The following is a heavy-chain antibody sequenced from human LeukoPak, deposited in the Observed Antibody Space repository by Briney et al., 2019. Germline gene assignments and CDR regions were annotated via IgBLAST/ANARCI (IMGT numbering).Heavy chain of an antibody. D-gene: IGHD4-17*01. CDR2: FDPEDGET. J-gene: IGHJ4*02. CDR3: ATREALTVTTLGDY. CDR1: GGTFSSYA. V-gene: IGHV1-24*01. Sequence: GASVKVSCKASGGTFSSYAISWVRQAPGKGLEWMGGFDPEDGETIYAQKFQGRVTMTEDTSTDTAYMELSSLGSEDTAVYYCATREALTVTTLGDYWGQGTLVTVSS.